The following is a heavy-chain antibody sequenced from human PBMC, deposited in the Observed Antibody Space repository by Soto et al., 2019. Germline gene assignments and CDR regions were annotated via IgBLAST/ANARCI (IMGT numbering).Heavy chain of an antibody. D-gene: IGHD2-15*01. CDR2: ISDSGGST. CDR1: GFTFSTYA. J-gene: IGHJ4*02. V-gene: IGHV3-23*01. Sequence: GGSLRLSCEASGFTFSTYAMSWVRQAPGRGLEWVSTISDSGGSTYYADSVKGRFTISRDNSKSTLYLQKNSLRVEDTAVYYCAKDQESGGSGSYYFDYWGRGTLVTVSS. CDR3: AKDQESGGSGSYYFDY.